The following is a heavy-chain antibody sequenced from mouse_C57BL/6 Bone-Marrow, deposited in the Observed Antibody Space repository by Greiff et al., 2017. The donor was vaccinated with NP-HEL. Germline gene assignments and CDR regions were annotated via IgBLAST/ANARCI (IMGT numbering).Heavy chain of an antibody. J-gene: IGHJ3*01. CDR1: GYTFTDYY. D-gene: IGHD1-1*01. CDR3: ARGGTTVVAGAWFAY. Sequence: EVQLHQSGPELVKPGASVKISCKASGYTFTDYYMTWVKQSHGKSLEWIGDINPNNGGTSYNQKFKGKATLTVDKSSSTAYMEPRSLTSEDSAVYYCARGGTTVVAGAWFAYWGQGTLVTVSA. CDR2: INPNNGGT. V-gene: IGHV1-26*01.